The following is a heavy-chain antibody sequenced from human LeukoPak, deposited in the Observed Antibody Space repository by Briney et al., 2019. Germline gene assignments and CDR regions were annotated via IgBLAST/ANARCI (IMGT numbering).Heavy chain of an antibody. CDR2: INPSGGST. Sequence: GASVKVSCKASGYTFTSYYMHWVRQAPGQGLEWMGIINPSGGSTSYAQEFQGRVTMTRDTSTSTVYMELSSLRSEDTAVYYCASSLNVGATGYWGQGTLVTVSS. CDR3: ASSLNVGATGY. V-gene: IGHV1-46*01. D-gene: IGHD1-26*01. J-gene: IGHJ4*02. CDR1: GYTFTSYY.